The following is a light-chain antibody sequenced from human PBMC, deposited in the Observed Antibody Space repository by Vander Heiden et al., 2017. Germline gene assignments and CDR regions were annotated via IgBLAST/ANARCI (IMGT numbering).Light chain of an antibody. V-gene: IGLV1-40*01. CDR3: QSYDDNLSRSL. J-gene: IGLJ2*01. CDR2: GNT. CDR1: TSTIGARVD. Sequence: QSVLPQLPPVSGAPRQRVTLSCTGSTSTIGARVDGHWYQQLPVTAPKLLIYGNTNRPSGVPDRFSSSKSGTSAALAITGLQAEDEADYYCQSYDDNLSRSLFGGGTKLTVL.